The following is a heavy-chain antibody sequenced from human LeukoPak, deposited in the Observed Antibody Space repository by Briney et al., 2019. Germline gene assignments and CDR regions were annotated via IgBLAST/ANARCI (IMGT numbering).Heavy chain of an antibody. CDR1: GFALSSHW. CDR2: VNRDGSET. Sequence: GGSLRLSCAASGFALSSHWMTWVRQVPGRGPEWVANVNRDGSETYYLDSVKGRFTISKDTAKNSLYLQMNSLRAEDTALYHCARNNGMDVWGQGTTVIVSS. J-gene: IGHJ6*02. V-gene: IGHV3-7*03. CDR3: ARNNGMDV.